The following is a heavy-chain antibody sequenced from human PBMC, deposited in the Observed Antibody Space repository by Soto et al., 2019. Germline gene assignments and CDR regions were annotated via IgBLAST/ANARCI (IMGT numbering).Heavy chain of an antibody. CDR2: IKSKRDGGTT. CDR3: VEGWNDF. V-gene: IGHV3-15*01. D-gene: IGHD1-1*01. Sequence: HLVESVGDLVKPGVSLRLSCAASGFMFSSALMSWVRQAPGKGLEWVGRIKSKRDGGTTDYAPPVKGSFVISRDDSKNTLYLQMSSRKTDDTAMYYCVEGWNDFWGQGTLVAVSS. CDR1: GFMFSSAL. J-gene: IGHJ4*02.